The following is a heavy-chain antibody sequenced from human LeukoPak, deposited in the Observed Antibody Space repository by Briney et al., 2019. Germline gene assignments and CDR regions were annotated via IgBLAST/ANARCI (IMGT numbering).Heavy chain of an antibody. CDR3: ARDRGGSGWYYFDY. J-gene: IGHJ4*02. Sequence: PGGSLRLSCLGSGFTFSGYSMSWVRQAPGKGLEWVSSISSTSNYINYADSVKGRFTISRDNAKNSLYLQMNSLRAEDTAVYYCARDRGGSGWYYFDYWGQGTLVTVSS. D-gene: IGHD6-19*01. CDR1: GFTFSGYS. CDR2: ISSTSNYI. V-gene: IGHV3-21*01.